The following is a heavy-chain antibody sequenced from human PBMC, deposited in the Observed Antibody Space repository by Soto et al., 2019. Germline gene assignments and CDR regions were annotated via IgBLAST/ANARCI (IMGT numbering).Heavy chain of an antibody. J-gene: IGHJ4*02. D-gene: IGHD2-21*01. CDR2: IKPDGSEK. CDR1: GFTFSNYW. CDR3: ARGVSDRY. Sequence: EVQLVESGGGLVQPGESLRLSCAASGFTFSNYWMSWVRQAPGKGLEWVANIKPDGSEKYYVDSVKGRFTISRDNAKNSLYLQMNSLKAEDTAVYYCARGVSDRYWGQGTLVTVSS. V-gene: IGHV3-7*04.